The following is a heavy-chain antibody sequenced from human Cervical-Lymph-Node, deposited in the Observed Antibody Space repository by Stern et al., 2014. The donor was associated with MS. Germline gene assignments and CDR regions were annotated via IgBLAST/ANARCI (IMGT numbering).Heavy chain of an antibody. D-gene: IGHD4-17*01. CDR1: GGTFSSYP. CDR2: ITPFFGSA. Sequence: VKLVQSGAEVKKPGSSVKVSCKTSGGTFSSYPISWVRQAPGQGLEWMGGITPFFGSATSALKCQGRIPIPADESTSTAYLELSSLTSGDTAMYYWARPPTVFDGQFHYWGQGTLVTVPS. V-gene: IGHV1-69*01. J-gene: IGHJ4*02. CDR3: ARPPTVFDGQFHY.